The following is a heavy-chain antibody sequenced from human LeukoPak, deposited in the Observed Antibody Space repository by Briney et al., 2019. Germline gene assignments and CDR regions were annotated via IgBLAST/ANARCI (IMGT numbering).Heavy chain of an antibody. CDR2: INHSGST. J-gene: IGHJ4*02. Sequence: SETLPLTCAVYGGSFSGYYWSWIRQPPGKGLEWIGEINHSGSTTYNPSLKSRVTISVDTSKNQLSLKLSSVTAADTAVCYCARGDILTGSFLLDYWGQGTLVTVSS. V-gene: IGHV4-34*01. CDR3: ARGDILTGSFLLDY. D-gene: IGHD3-9*01. CDR1: GGSFSGYY.